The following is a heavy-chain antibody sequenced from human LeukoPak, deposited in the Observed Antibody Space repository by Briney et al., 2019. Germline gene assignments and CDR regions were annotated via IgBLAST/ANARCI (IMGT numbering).Heavy chain of an antibody. J-gene: IGHJ4*02. D-gene: IGHD5-12*01. Sequence: SETLSLTCTVSGGSISSSSYYWGWIRQPPGKGLEWIGSIYYSGSTYYNPSLKSRVTISVDTSKNQFSLKLSSVTAADTAVYYCATWGVATNYFDYWGQGTLVTVS. CDR3: ATWGVATNYFDY. CDR2: IYYSGST. CDR1: GGSISSSSYY. V-gene: IGHV4-39*01.